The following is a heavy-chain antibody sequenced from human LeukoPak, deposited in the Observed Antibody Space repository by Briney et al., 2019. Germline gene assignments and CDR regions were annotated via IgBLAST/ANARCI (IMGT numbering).Heavy chain of an antibody. CDR2: ISAYNGNT. V-gene: IGHV1-18*01. CDR1: GYTFTSYG. Sequence: ASVTVSCKSSGYTFTSYGISWVRQAPGQGLEWMGWISAYNGNTNYAQKLQGRVTMTTDTSTSTAYMELRSLRSDDTAVYYCARDLRFGSTVTTNWYFDLWGRGTLVTVSS. CDR3: ARDLRFGSTVTTNWYFDL. J-gene: IGHJ2*01. D-gene: IGHD4-17*01.